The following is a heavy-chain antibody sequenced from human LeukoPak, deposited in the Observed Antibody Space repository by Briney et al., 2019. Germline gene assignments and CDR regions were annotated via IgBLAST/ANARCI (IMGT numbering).Heavy chain of an antibody. D-gene: IGHD5-24*01. Sequence: SETLSLTCAVYGGSFSGYYWSWIRQPPGKGLEWIGEINHSGSTNYNPSLKRRVTISVDTSKNQFSLKLSSVTAADTAVYYCARGYKATGFDPWGQGTLVTVSS. CDR2: INHSGST. V-gene: IGHV4-34*01. J-gene: IGHJ5*02. CDR3: ARGYKATGFDP. CDR1: GGSFSGYY.